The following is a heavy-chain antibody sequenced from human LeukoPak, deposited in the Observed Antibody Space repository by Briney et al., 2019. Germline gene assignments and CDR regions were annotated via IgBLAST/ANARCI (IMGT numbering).Heavy chain of an antibody. V-gene: IGHV4-59*08. J-gene: IGHJ5*02. CDR1: GGSIRNYY. CDR3: ARGGSSCYGCHDWFDP. CDR2: VDKRGST. D-gene: IGHD2-2*01. Sequence: TSETLSLTCSVSGGSIRNYYLSWIRQSPGKGLEWMGNVDKRGSTNYNPSFKSRVIVSSDTSRNEFSLKLNSVTAADTAIYYCARGGSSCYGCHDWFDPWGQGTRVTVSS.